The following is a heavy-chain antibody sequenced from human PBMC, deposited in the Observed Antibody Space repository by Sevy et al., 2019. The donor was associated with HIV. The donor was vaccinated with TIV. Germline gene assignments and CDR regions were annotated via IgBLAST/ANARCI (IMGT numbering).Heavy chain of an antibody. CDR2: RTWNSGSV. CDR1: GFTFDDYA. J-gene: IGHJ4*02. CDR3: AKDNVGYSSGWYFYFDF. Sequence: GGSLRLSCAASGFTFDDYAMHWVRRPPGKGLEWVSARTWNSGSVGYADSVKGRFTISIDNAKNPLYLQMNNLRAEDTALYYCAKDNVGYSSGWYFYFDFWGQGTLVTVSS. D-gene: IGHD6-13*01. V-gene: IGHV3-9*01.